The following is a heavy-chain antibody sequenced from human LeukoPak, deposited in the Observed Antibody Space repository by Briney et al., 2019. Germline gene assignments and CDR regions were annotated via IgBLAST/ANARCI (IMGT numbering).Heavy chain of an antibody. CDR2: ISGSGGGT. D-gene: IGHD6-19*01. V-gene: IGHV3-23*01. CDR3: AKDGGASYNSGTWAFDF. J-gene: IGHJ3*01. CDR1: GFTFSSYA. Sequence: PGGSLRLSCAASGFTFSSYAMSWVRQAPGEGLEWVSTISGSGGGTYYADSVKGRFTISRDNSKNTLYLQMNSLRAEDTAVYYCAKDGGASYNSGTWAFDFWGQGTMVTVSS.